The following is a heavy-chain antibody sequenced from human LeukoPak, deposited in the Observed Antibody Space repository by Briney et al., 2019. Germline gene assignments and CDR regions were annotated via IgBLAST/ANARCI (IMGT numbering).Heavy chain of an antibody. Sequence: PSETLSLTCTVSGGSVSSYYWSWIRQPAGKGLEWIGRIYTSGSTDYNPSLKSRVTMSVDTSKKQFSLKLSSVTAADTAVYYCARVADYGDSTTDFDYWGQGTLVTVSS. CDR2: IYTSGST. CDR3: ARVADYGDSTTDFDY. D-gene: IGHD4-17*01. CDR1: GGSVSSYY. J-gene: IGHJ4*02. V-gene: IGHV4-4*07.